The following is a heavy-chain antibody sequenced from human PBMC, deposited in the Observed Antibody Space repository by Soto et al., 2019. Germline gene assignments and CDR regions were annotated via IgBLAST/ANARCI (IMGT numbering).Heavy chain of an antibody. CDR1: GYTFINYD. J-gene: IGHJ5*02. CDR2: MNPGSGKT. V-gene: IGHV1-8*02. Sequence: ASVKVSCKASGYTFINYDISWVRQATGQGLEWMGWMNPGSGKTGYANKFQGRVTLTRDASTSTAHLELSSLTSEDTAVYYCARMASSGTLNWFDPWGQGTLVTVSS. CDR3: ARMASSGTLNWFDP.